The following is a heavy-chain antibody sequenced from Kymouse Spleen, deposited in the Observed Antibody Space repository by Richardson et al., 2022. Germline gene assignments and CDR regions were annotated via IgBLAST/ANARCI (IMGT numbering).Heavy chain of an antibody. D-gene: IGHD6-19*01. J-gene: IGHJ4*02. CDR1: GGSVSSGSYY. CDR2: IYYSGST. Sequence: QVQLQESGPGLVKPSETLSLTCTVSGGSVSSGSYYWSWIRQPPGKGLEWIGYIYYSGSTNYNPSLKSRVTISVDTSKNQFSLKLSSVTAADTAVYYCARRAVVFDYWGQGTLVTVSS. CDR3: ARRAVVFDY. V-gene: IGHV4-61*01.